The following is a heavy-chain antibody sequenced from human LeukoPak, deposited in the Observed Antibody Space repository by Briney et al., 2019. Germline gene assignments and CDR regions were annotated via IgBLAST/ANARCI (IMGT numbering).Heavy chain of an antibody. D-gene: IGHD6-13*01. V-gene: IGHV6-1*01. CDR2: TYYKSKRSN. Sequence: SQTLSLTCAISGDSVSSNSAAWNWIRQSPSRGLEWLGRTYYKSKRSNDYGVSVKSRITINADTSKNQFSLQLNSVTAADTAVYYCARLSSTWYQDWYFDLWGRGTLVTVSS. CDR3: ARLSSTWYQDWYFDL. J-gene: IGHJ2*01. CDR1: GDSVSSNSAA.